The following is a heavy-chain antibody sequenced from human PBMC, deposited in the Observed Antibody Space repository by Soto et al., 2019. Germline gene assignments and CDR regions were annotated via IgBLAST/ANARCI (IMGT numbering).Heavy chain of an antibody. CDR3: ARFSSSWYYHYYYSGMDV. V-gene: IGHV4-34*01. CDR2: INHSGST. D-gene: IGHD6-13*01. Sequence: LATLSLTCAVYGGSFSGYYWSWIRQPPGKGLEWIGEINHSGSTNYNPSLKSRVTISVDTSKNQFSLKLSSVTAADTAVYYCARFSSSWYYHYYYSGMDVWGQGTTVTVSS. CDR1: GGSFSGYY. J-gene: IGHJ6*02.